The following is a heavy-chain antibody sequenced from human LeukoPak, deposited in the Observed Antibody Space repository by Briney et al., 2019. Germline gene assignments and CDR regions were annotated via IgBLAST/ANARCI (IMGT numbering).Heavy chain of an antibody. CDR2: IYYSGST. CDR3: ARDRYGDGFAHLDY. V-gene: IGHV4-39*02. J-gene: IGHJ4*02. CDR1: GGSISSSSYY. D-gene: IGHD5-24*01. Sequence: TSETLSLTCTVSGGSISSSSYYWGWIRQPPGKGLEWIGSIYYSGSTYYNPSLKSRVTISVDTSKNQFSLKLSSVTAADTAVYYCARDRYGDGFAHLDYWGQGALVTVSS.